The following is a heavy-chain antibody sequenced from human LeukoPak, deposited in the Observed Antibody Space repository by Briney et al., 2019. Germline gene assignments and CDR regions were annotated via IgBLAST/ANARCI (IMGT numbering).Heavy chain of an antibody. J-gene: IGHJ6*02. D-gene: IGHD6-19*01. Sequence: GGSLRLSCAASGFTFSSYGMHWVRQAPGKGLEWVAFIRYDGSNKYYADSVKGRFTISRDNSKNTLYLQMNSLRAEDTAVYYCAKDAWCSGSTLGERYYGMDVWGQGTTVTVS. CDR2: IRYDGSNK. CDR1: GFTFSSYG. V-gene: IGHV3-30*02. CDR3: AKDAWCSGSTLGERYYGMDV.